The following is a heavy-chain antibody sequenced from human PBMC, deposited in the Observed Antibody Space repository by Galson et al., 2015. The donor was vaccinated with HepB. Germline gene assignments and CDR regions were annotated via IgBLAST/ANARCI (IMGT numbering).Heavy chain of an antibody. J-gene: IGHJ5*02. CDR1: GGSFSGYY. D-gene: IGHD3-3*01. CDR2: INHSGST. CDR3: ARELGWLHHYGLRNNWFDP. Sequence: SETLSLTCAVYGGSFSGYYWSWIRQPPGKGLEWIGEINHSGSTNYNPSLKSRVTISVDTSKNQFSLKLSSVTAADTAVYYCARELGWLHHYGLRNNWFDPWGQGTLVTVSS. V-gene: IGHV4-34*01.